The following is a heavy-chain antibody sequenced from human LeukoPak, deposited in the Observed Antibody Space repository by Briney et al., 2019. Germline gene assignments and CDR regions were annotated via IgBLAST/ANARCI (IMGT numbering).Heavy chain of an antibody. CDR2: IKQDGSEK. CDR3: ASGYSYGTMIDY. CDR1: GFTFSHYW. V-gene: IGHV3-7*03. Sequence: GGSLRLSCAVSGFTFSHYWMTWVRQAPGKGLEWVANIKQDGSEKYYVDSAKGRFTISRDNAKNSVYLQMNSLRFEDTAVYLCASGYSYGTMIDYWGQGTLVTVSS. D-gene: IGHD5-18*01. J-gene: IGHJ4*02.